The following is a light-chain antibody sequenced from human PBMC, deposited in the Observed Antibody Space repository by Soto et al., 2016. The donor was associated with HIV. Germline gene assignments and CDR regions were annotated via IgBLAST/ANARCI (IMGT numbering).Light chain of an antibody. CDR3: QVWDNSNYRYF. Sequence: SYVLTQPPSVSVSPGQTASITCSGDELGDKFACWYLQKPGQSPLLVIYQDTKRPSGIPERFSGSNSGNTATLTISRVEAGDEADYYCQVWDNSNYRYFFGTGTKVTVL. V-gene: IGLV3-1*01. CDR1: ELGDKF. J-gene: IGLJ1*01. CDR2: QDT.